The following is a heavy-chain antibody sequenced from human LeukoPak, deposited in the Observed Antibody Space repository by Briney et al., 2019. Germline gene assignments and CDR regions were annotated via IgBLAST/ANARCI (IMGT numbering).Heavy chain of an antibody. V-gene: IGHV1-2*02. CDR2: INPNSGGT. J-gene: IGHJ5*02. CDR3: AREVGAPANWFDP. D-gene: IGHD1-26*01. CDR1: GYTFIGYY. Sequence: GASVKVSCKASGYTFIGYYIHWVRQAPGQGLEWMGWINPNSGGTNYAQKFQGRVAITRNTSITTAYMELSSLTSEDTAVYYCAREVGAPANWFDPWGQGTLVSVSS.